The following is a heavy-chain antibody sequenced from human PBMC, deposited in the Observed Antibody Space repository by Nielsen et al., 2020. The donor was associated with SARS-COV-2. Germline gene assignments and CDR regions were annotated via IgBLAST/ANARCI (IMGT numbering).Heavy chain of an antibody. CDR1: GGSISSGGYY. CDR3: ARAPYGDYDSAFDI. Sequence: SETLSLTCTVSGGSISSGGYYWSWIRQPPGKGLEWIGYIYYSGSTNYNPSLKSRVTISVDTSKNQFSLKLSSVTAADTAVYYCARAPYGDYDSAFDIWGQGTMVTVSS. J-gene: IGHJ3*02. D-gene: IGHD4-17*01. V-gene: IGHV4-61*08. CDR2: IYYSGST.